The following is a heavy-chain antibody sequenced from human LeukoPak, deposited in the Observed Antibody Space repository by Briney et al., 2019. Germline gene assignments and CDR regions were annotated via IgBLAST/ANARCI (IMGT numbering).Heavy chain of an antibody. CDR2: ISSSSNYI. J-gene: IGHJ3*02. V-gene: IGHV3-21*01. D-gene: IGHD6-13*01. Sequence: PGGSLRLSCAASGFTFSSYAMHWVRQAPGKGLEWVSSISSSSNYIYYGDSVKGRFTISRDNAKNSLYLQMNSLRAEDTAVYYCARDSDSSTWLNDAFDIWGQGTMVTVSS. CDR3: ARDSDSSTWLNDAFDI. CDR1: GFTFSSYA.